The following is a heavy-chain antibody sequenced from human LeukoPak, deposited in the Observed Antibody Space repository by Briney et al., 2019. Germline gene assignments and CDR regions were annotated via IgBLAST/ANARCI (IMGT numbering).Heavy chain of an antibody. CDR3: ARGGSGWCNFFDY. CDR2: IYLGDSDT. CDR1: GSSFTNYW. Sequence: GVSLKISCKGSGSSFTNYWIAWVRQMPGKGLEWMGIIYLGDSDTRYSPSFQGQVTISADKSISTAYLQWSSLKASDTAMYYCARGGSGWCNFFDYWGQGTLVTVSS. V-gene: IGHV5-51*01. D-gene: IGHD6-19*01. J-gene: IGHJ4*02.